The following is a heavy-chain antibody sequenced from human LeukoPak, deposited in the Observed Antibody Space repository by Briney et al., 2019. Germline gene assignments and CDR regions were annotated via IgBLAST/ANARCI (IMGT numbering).Heavy chain of an antibody. CDR3: ARDAPRFTDFWSGYYRSHYYYYGMDV. D-gene: IGHD3-3*01. Sequence: GGSLRLSCAASGFTVSSNYMSWVRQAPGKGLEWVSVIYSGGSTYYADSVKGRFTISRDNSKNTLYLQMNSLRAEDTAVYYCARDAPRFTDFWSGYYRSHYYYYGMDVWGQGTTVTVSS. V-gene: IGHV3-53*01. CDR1: GFTVSSNY. J-gene: IGHJ6*02. CDR2: IYSGGST.